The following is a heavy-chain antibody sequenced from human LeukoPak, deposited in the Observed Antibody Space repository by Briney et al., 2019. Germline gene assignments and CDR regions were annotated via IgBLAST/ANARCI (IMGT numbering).Heavy chain of an antibody. J-gene: IGHJ4*02. Sequence: GRSLRLSCAASGFTFDDYAMHWVRQAPGKGLEGVSGISWNSGSIGYADSVKGRFTISRDNAKNSLYLQMNSLRAEDTAWYYCAKGSGLYYSDYWGQGTLVTVSS. V-gene: IGHV3-9*01. D-gene: IGHD6-19*01. CDR3: AKGSGLYYSDY. CDR1: GFTFDDYA. CDR2: ISWNSGSI.